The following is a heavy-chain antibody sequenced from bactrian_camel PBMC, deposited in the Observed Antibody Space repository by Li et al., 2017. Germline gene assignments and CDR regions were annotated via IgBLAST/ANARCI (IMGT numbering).Heavy chain of an antibody. CDR3: VRGSWYLGDPNY. CDR1: GYSIRAAC. V-gene: IGHV3S53*01. D-gene: IGHD6*01. Sequence: HVQLVESGGGSVQAGGSLRLSCEVMGYSIRAACMGWFRQAPGKEREGVAAIDSDGSTSYADSVKGRFTISRDNAKNTVYLQMNSLKPEDTAVYYCVRGSWYLGDPNYWGQGTQVTVSS. J-gene: IGHJ4*01. CDR2: IDSDGST.